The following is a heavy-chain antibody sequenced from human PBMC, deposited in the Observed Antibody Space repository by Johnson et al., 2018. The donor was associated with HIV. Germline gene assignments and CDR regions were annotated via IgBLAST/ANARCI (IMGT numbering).Heavy chain of an antibody. CDR1: GFTFDDYA. Sequence: VLLVESGGGLVQPGRSLRLSCAASGFTFDDYAMHWVRQAPGKGLEWVSGISWNSGSIGYADSVKGRFTISRDNSKNTLYLQMNSLRAEDTAVYYCATISVIPSRVNDAFDIWGQGTMVTVSS. CDR3: ATISVIPSRVNDAFDI. CDR2: ISWNSGSI. J-gene: IGHJ3*02. V-gene: IGHV3-9*01. D-gene: IGHD3-16*02.